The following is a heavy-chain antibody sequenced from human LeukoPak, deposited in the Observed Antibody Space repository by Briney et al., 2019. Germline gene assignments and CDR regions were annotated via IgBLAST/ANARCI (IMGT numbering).Heavy chain of an antibody. D-gene: IGHD6-13*01. J-gene: IGHJ6*03. CDR1: GFTFSSYS. Sequence: GGSLRLSCAASGFTFSSYSMNWVRQAPGKGLEWVSSISSSSSYIYYADSVKGRFTISRDNAKNSLYLQMNSLRAEDTAVYYCARGRQTSSTDKPKYYYDYMDVWGKGTTVTVSS. CDR3: ARGRQTSSTDKPKYYYDYMDV. V-gene: IGHV3-21*01. CDR2: ISSSSSYI.